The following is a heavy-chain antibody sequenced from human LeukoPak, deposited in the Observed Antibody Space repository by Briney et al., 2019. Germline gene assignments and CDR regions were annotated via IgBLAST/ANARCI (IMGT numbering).Heavy chain of an antibody. V-gene: IGHV3-53*01. CDR1: GFTVSSNY. CDR2: IYSGGST. CDR3: AREGYYYDSSGSHDAFDI. D-gene: IGHD3-22*01. J-gene: IGHJ3*02. Sequence: GGSLRLSCAASGFTVSSNYMSWVRQAPGKGLGWVSVIYSGGSTYYADSVKGRFTISRDNSKNTLYLQMNSLRAEDTAVYYCAREGYYYDSSGSHDAFDIWGQGTMVTVSS.